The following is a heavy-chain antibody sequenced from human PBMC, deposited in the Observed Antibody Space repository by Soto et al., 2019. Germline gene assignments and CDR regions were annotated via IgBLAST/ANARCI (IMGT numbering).Heavy chain of an antibody. D-gene: IGHD1-20*01. CDR3: AGLFEVFFDY. CDR2: IYYSGST. Sequence: QLQLQESGPGLVKPSETLSLTCTVSGGSISNSSYYWGWIRQPPGKGLEWIGSIYYSGSTYYNPSLKSRVTISVDTFKNQFSLKLSSVTAADTAVYYCAGLFEVFFDYWGQGTLVTVSS. V-gene: IGHV4-39*01. CDR1: GGSISNSSYY. J-gene: IGHJ4*02.